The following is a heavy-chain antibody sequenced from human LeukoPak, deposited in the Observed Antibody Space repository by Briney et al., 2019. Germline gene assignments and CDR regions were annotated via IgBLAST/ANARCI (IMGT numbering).Heavy chain of an antibody. D-gene: IGHD5-18*01. V-gene: IGHV3-21*01. J-gene: IGHJ4*02. Sequence: PGGSLRLSCAASGFTFSSYSMNWVRQAPGKGLEWVSSISSSSSYIYYADSVKGRFTISRDNAKNSLYLQMNSLRAEDTAVYYCARTTTSTWIQLWLNWGQGTLVTVSS. CDR1: GFTFSSYS. CDR2: ISSSSSYI. CDR3: ARTTTSTWIQLWLN.